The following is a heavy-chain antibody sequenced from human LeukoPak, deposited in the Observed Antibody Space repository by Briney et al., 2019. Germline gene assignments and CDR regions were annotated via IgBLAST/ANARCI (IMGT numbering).Heavy chain of an antibody. CDR2: ISYDGSDE. CDR1: EFTFSNYG. V-gene: IGHV3-30*18. J-gene: IGHJ4*02. CDR3: AKELTTVTHFDS. D-gene: IGHD4-17*01. Sequence: GRSLRLSCAASEFTFSNYGMHWVRQAPGKGLEWVAVISYDGSDEEYADSVKGRFTIFRDNSKDMLYLQMNSLRAEDTAVYYCAKELTTVTHFDSWGQGTLAAVSS.